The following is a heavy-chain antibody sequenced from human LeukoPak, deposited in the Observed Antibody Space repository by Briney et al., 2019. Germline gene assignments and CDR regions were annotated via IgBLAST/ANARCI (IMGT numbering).Heavy chain of an antibody. D-gene: IGHD2-15*01. CDR1: GGTFSSYA. J-gene: IGHJ3*02. V-gene: IGHV1-69*01. CDR3: ARGLGYCSGGSCYSEAFDI. CDR2: IIPIFGTA. Sequence: GASVKVSCKASGGTFSSYAISWVRQAPGQRLEWMGGIIPIFGTANYAQKFQGRVTITADESTSTAYMELSSLRSEDTAVYYCARGLGYCSGGSCYSEAFDIWGQGTMVTVSS.